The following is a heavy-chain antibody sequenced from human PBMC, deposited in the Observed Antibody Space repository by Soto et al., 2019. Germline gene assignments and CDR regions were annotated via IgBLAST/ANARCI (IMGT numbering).Heavy chain of an antibody. CDR1: GFTFSSYA. J-gene: IGHJ4*02. CDR2: ISGSGGST. V-gene: IGHV3-23*01. CDR3: AKEPRYSGYDWPNPYFDY. D-gene: IGHD5-12*01. Sequence: GGSLRLSCAASGFTFSSYAMSCVRQAPGKGLEWVSAISGSGGSTYYADSVKGRFTISRDKSMNTLYLQMNSLRAEDTAVYYRAKEPRYSGYDWPNPYFDYWGQGTLGTVSS.